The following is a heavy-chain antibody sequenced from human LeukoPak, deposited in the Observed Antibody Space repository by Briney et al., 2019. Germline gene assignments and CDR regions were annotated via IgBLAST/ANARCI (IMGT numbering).Heavy chain of an antibody. Sequence: PSQTLSLTCTVSGGSISSGGYYWSWIRQYPGKGLEWIGYIYYSGSTYYNPSLKSRVTISVDTSKNQFSLKLSSVTAADTAVYYCARRGHGYCSSTSCYMASDNWFDPWGQGTLVTVSS. CDR1: GGSISSGGYY. V-gene: IGHV4-31*03. CDR3: ARRGHGYCSSTSCYMASDNWFDP. J-gene: IGHJ5*02. D-gene: IGHD2-2*02. CDR2: IYYSGST.